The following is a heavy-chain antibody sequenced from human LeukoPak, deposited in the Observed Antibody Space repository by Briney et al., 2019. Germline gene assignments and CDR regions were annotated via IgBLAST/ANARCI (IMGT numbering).Heavy chain of an antibody. Sequence: PGGSLRLSCAGSGFTFGNSWMNWFRQAPGKGLEWVAHIKQDGSDTYVDSVKGRFTISRDIAKTSLFLHMNSLTTEDSAVYYCAREHSSHFTWGQGTLVTVPS. CDR3: AREHSSHFT. V-gene: IGHV3-7*01. D-gene: IGHD3-3*02. CDR2: IKQDGSDT. CDR1: GFTFGNSW. J-gene: IGHJ4*02.